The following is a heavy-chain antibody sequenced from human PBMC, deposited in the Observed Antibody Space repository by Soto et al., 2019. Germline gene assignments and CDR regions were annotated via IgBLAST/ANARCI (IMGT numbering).Heavy chain of an antibody. CDR2: TYYRSKWYN. CDR1: GDSVPSNSAA. CDR3: ARGSGWSHYYYYGMDV. V-gene: IGHV6-1*01. Sequence: PSQTLSLTCAISGDSVPSNSAAWNWIRQSPSRGLEWLGRTYYRSKWYNDYAVSVKSRITINPDTSKNQFSLQLNSVTPEDTAVYYCARGSGWSHYYYYGMDVWGQGTTVTV. J-gene: IGHJ6*02. D-gene: IGHD6-19*01.